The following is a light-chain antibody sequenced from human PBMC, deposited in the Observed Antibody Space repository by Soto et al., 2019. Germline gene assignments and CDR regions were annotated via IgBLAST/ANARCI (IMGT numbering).Light chain of an antibody. J-gene: IGKJ5*01. CDR1: QSINANY. V-gene: IGKV3-20*01. CDR2: GAS. Sequence: EDVLTQSQGALALSQGERATRSCRASQSINANYLAWYQQKPGQAPRLLIYGASSRATGIPARFSGSGSGTDFTLTISRLDPEDFAVYYCQQYGGSPITFGQGTRREIK. CDR3: QQYGGSPIT.